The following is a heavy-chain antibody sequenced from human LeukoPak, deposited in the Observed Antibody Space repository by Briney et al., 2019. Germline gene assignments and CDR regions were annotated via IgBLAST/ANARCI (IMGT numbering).Heavy chain of an antibody. V-gene: IGHV3-66*02. J-gene: IGHJ5*02. D-gene: IGHD6-19*01. Sequence: GGSLRLSCAASGFTVSSNYMSWVRQAPGKGLEWVSVIYSGGSTYYADSVKGRFTISRDNSKNTLYLQMNSLRAEDTAVYYCAKDLSGLNWFDPWGQGTLVTVSS. CDR3: AKDLSGLNWFDP. CDR1: GFTVSSNY. CDR2: IYSGGST.